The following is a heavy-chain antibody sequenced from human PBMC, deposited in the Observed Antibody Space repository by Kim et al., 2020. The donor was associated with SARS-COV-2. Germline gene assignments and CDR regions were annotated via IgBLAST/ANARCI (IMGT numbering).Heavy chain of an antibody. Sequence: SETLSLTCTVSGGSISSYYWSWIRQPPGKGLEWIGYIYYSGSTNYNPSLKSRVTISVDTSKNQFSLKLSSVTAADTAVYYCARVPWIAVAGMGVDYGMDVWGQGTTVTVSS. CDR1: GGSISSYY. J-gene: IGHJ6*02. CDR3: ARVPWIAVAGMGVDYGMDV. CDR2: IYYSGST. V-gene: IGHV4-59*13. D-gene: IGHD6-19*01.